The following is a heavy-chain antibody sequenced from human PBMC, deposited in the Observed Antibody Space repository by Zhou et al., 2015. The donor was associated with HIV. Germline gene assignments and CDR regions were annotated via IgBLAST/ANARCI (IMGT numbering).Heavy chain of an antibody. CDR3: ARTRPGIAAAGQTEYFQH. J-gene: IGHJ1*01. V-gene: IGHV1-69*01. Sequence: QVQLVQSGAEVKKPGSSVKVSCKASGGTFSSYAISWVRQAPGQGLEWMGGIIPIFGTANYAQKFQGRVTITADESTSTAYMELSSLRSEDTAVYYCARTRPGIAAAGQTEYFQHWGQGTLVTVSS. CDR1: GGTFSSYA. CDR2: IIPIFGTA. D-gene: IGHD6-13*01.